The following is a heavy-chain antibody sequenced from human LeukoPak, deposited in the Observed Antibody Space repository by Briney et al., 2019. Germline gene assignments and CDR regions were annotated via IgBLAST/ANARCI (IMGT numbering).Heavy chain of an antibody. V-gene: IGHV3-33*01. CDR2: IWYDGSNK. CDR1: GFTFSSNG. J-gene: IGHJ4*02. CDR3: ACIGRGYCDSNY. Sequence: LSGRSLRLSCAASGFTFSSNGMHWVRQAPGKGLEWVALIWYDGSNKFYADSVKGRFTISRDNSKNTLYLQMNSLRAEDTAVYYCACIGRGYCDSNYWGQGTLVTVSS. D-gene: IGHD3-22*01.